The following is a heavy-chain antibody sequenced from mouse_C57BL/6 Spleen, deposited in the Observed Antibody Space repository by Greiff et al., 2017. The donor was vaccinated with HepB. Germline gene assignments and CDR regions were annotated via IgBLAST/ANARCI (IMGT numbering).Heavy chain of an antibody. CDR1: GFTFSSYG. CDR3: ARHEGGSTMITRGRFAY. D-gene: IGHD2-4*01. CDR2: ISSGGSYT. Sequence: EVKVVESGGDLVKPGGSLKLSCAASGFTFSSYGMSWVRQTPDKRLEWVATISSGGSYTYYPDSVKGRFTISRDNAKNTLYLQMSSLKSEDTAMYYCARHEGGSTMITRGRFAYWGQGTLVTVSA. J-gene: IGHJ3*01. V-gene: IGHV5-6*01.